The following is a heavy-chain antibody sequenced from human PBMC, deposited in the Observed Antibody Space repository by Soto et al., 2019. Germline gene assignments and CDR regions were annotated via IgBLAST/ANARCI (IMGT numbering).Heavy chain of an antibody. J-gene: IGHJ4*02. CDR3: TISNPYYDYIWGSYLPNFDY. Sequence: GGSLRLSCAASGFTFSNAWMSWVRQAPGKGLEWVGRIKSKTDGGTTDYAAPVKGRFTISRDDSKNTLYLQMNSLKTEDTAVYYCTISNPYYDYIWGSYLPNFDYWGQGTLVTVSS. V-gene: IGHV3-15*01. CDR1: GFTFSNAW. D-gene: IGHD3-16*01. CDR2: IKSKTDGGTT.